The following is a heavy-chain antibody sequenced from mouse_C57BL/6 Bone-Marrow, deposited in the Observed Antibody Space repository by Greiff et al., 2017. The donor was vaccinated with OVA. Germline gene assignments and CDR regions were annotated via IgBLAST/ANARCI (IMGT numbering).Heavy chain of an antibody. CDR2: IYPGGGYT. CDR1: GYTFTNYW. V-gene: IGHV1-63*01. D-gene: IGHD2-3*01. Sequence: QVQLKESGAELVRPGTSVKMSCKASGYTFTNYWIGWAKQRPGHGLEWIGDIYPGGGYTNYNEKFKGKATLTAAKSSSTAYMQFSSLTSEDSAIYYWARFDGYYLDYWGQGTTLTVSS. CDR3: ARFDGYYLDY. J-gene: IGHJ2*01.